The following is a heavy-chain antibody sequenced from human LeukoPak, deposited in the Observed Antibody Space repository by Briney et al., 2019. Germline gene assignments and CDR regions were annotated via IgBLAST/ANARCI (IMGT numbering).Heavy chain of an antibody. CDR1: GFTFSSYS. D-gene: IGHD2-21*01. CDR3: ARCHLIAYWYFDL. J-gene: IGHJ2*01. Sequence: GGSLRLSCAASGFTFSSYSMNWVRQAPGKGLEWVSSISSSSSYVYYADSVKGRFTISRDNAKNSLYLQMNGLKAEDTAVYYCARCHLIAYWYFDLWGRGTLVTVSS. CDR2: ISSSSSYV. V-gene: IGHV3-21*01.